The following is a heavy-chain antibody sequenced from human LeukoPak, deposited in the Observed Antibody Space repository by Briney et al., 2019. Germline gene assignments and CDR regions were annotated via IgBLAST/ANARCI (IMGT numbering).Heavy chain of an antibody. CDR1: GFTFSSYW. J-gene: IGHJ6*02. V-gene: IGHV3-7*01. CDR3: ARVLIGDYPYQDVAPYYYYGMDV. D-gene: IGHD4-17*01. CDR2: IKQDGSEK. Sequence: GGSLRLSCAASGFTFSSYWMSWVRQAPGKGLEWVANIKQDGSEKYYVDSVKGRFTISRDNAKNSLYLQMNSLRAEDTAVYYCARVLIGDYPYQDVAPYYYYGMDVWGQGTTVTVSS.